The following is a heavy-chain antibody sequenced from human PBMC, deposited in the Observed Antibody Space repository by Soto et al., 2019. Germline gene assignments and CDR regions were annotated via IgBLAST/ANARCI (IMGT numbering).Heavy chain of an antibody. CDR2: ISAYNVNT. J-gene: IGHJ4*02. Sequence: QVQLVQSGAEVKKPGASVKVSCKASGYTFASYAISWVLQAPGQGLEWMGWISAYNVNTNYGQKLQGRVTMTTDTSTSTAYMGLRSLRSDDSAVYYCARDAPPADYWGQGTLVTGSS. CDR1: GYTFASYA. V-gene: IGHV1-18*01. CDR3: ARDAPPADY.